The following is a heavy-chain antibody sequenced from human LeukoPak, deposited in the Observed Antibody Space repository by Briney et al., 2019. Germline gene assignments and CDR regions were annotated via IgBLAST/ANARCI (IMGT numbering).Heavy chain of an antibody. CDR2: IYYSGST. V-gene: IGHV4-59*01. Sequence: SETRSLTCTVSGGSISSYYWSWIRQPPGKGLEWIGYIYYSGSTNYNPSLKSRVTISVDTSKNQFSLKLSSVTAADTAVYYCAREGGGSKNWFDPWGQGTLVTVSS. CDR1: GGSISSYY. D-gene: IGHD1-26*01. J-gene: IGHJ5*02. CDR3: AREGGGSKNWFDP.